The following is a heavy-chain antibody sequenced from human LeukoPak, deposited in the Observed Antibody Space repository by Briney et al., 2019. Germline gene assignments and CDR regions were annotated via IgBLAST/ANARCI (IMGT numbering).Heavy chain of an antibody. CDR2: ISSSSSYI. Sequence: GGSLRLSCAAPGFTFSSYSMNWVRQAPGKGLEWVSSISSSSSYIYYADSVKGRFTISRDNAKNSLYLQMNSLRAEDTAVYYCAPHGALMVRGVIIGYWGQGTLVTVSS. V-gene: IGHV3-21*01. J-gene: IGHJ4*02. CDR3: APHGALMVRGVIIGY. CDR1: GFTFSSYS. D-gene: IGHD3-10*01.